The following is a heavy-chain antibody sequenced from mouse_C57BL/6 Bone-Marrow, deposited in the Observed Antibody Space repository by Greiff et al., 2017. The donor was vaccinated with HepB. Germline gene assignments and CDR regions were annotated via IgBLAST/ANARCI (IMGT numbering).Heavy chain of an antibody. CDR1: GFTFSDYG. CDR3: ARFGLDDGYPD. D-gene: IGHD2-3*01. Sequence: EVQLQQSGGGLVKPGGSLKLSCAASGFTFSDYGMHWVRQAPEKGLEWVAYISSGSSTIYYADTVKGRFTISRDNAKNTLFLQMTSLRAEDTAMYYCARFGLDDGYPDWGQGTTLTVSS. CDR2: ISSGSSTI. V-gene: IGHV5-17*01. J-gene: IGHJ2*01.